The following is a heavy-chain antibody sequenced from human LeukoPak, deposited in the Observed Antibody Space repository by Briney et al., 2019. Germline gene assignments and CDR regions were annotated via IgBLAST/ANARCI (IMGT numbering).Heavy chain of an antibody. V-gene: IGHV3-48*02. CDR1: GFTFSSYN. CDR3: ARVSYGSSWSDY. CDR2: ISSGSTTI. D-gene: IGHD6-13*01. Sequence: GGSQRLSCAASGFTFSSYNMNWVRQGPGKGLEWVSYISSGSTTIYYADSVQGRFTISRDNAKNSLYLQMNSLTDEDTAVYYCARVSYGSSWSDYWGQGTLVTVPS. J-gene: IGHJ4*02.